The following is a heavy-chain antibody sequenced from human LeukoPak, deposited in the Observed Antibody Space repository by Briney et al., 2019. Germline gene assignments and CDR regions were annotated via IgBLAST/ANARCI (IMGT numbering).Heavy chain of an antibody. Sequence: ASVKVSCKASGYRFTDYYMHWVRQAPGQGLEWMGWVNPNNGATNYAQKFQGRVTMTRGTSISTVYMDLTSLRSDDSAIYYCARDYGEAATITAFRTYYYFDHWGQGTLVNVSS. CDR1: GYRFTDYY. CDR2: VNPNNGAT. V-gene: IGHV1-2*02. CDR3: ARDYGEAATITAFRTYYYFDH. D-gene: IGHD5-24*01. J-gene: IGHJ4*02.